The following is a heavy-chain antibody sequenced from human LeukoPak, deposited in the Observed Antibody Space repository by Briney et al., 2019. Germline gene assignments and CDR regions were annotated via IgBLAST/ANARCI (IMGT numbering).Heavy chain of an antibody. D-gene: IGHD5-18*01. CDR3: GSGYSYGYSYYYYGMDV. CDR2: IYTSGST. CDR1: GGSFSGYY. Sequence: PSETLSLTCAAYGGSFSGYYWSWIRQPAGKGLEWIGRIYTSGSTNYNPSLKSRVTISVDASKNQFSLKLSSVTAADTAVYYCGSGYSYGYSYYYYGMDVWGQGTTVTVSS. V-gene: IGHV4-59*10. J-gene: IGHJ6*02.